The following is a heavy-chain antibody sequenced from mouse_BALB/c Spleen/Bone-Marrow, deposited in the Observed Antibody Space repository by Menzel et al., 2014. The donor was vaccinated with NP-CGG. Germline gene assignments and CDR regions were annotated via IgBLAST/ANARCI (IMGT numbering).Heavy chain of an antibody. CDR2: VDPYYGAT. J-gene: IGHJ2*01. V-gene: IGHV1-39*01. CDR3: ARSYNSLDF. CDR1: GYSFTGYN. Sequence: VQLQQSGPELEKPGASVKISCKASGYSFTGYNLNWVKQYTGQSLEWIGNVDPYYGATTYNQKFKGKATLTVDKSSSTAYMQLERLTSEDSAVYYCARSYNSLDFWGQGTTLTVSS.